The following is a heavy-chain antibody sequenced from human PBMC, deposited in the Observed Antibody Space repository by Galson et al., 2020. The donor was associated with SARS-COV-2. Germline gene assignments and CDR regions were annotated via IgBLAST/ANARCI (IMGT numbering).Heavy chain of an antibody. CDR2: TYYRSKWYN. Sequence: SQTLSLTCAISGDSVSSNSAAWNWIRQSPSRGLEWLGRTYYRSKWYNDYAVSVKSRITINPDTSKNQFSLQLNSVTPEDTAVYYYARDAERDSSGYYYVRYAFDIWGQGTMVTVSS. D-gene: IGHD3-22*01. J-gene: IGHJ3*02. V-gene: IGHV6-1*01. CDR1: GDSVSSNSAA. CDR3: ARDAERDSSGYYYVRYAFDI.